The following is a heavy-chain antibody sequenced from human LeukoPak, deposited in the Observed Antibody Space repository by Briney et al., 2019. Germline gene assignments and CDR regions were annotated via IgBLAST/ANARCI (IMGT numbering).Heavy chain of an antibody. V-gene: IGHV3-33*01. CDR3: ARDFTYGSLDY. D-gene: IGHD1-14*01. J-gene: IGHJ4*02. CDR2: IHHDGTKE. CDR1: GFTFTTFG. Sequence: GTFLSLSCTASGFTFTTFGYHWVRQAPGKGLEWVAIIHHDGTKENFAESVKGRFTISRDPSRNTLYLHMSNLRAEDTAMYYCARDFTYGSLDYRGQGTPVTVSS.